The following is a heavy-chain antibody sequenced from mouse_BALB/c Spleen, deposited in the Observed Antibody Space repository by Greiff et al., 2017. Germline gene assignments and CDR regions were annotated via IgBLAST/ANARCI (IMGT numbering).Heavy chain of an antibody. CDR1: GYSITSGYY. CDR3: AREGRRGKKRDAMDY. V-gene: IGHV3-6*02. Sequence: EVQLVESGPGLVKPSQSLSLTCSVTGYSITSGYYWNWIRQFPGNKLEWMGYISYDGSNNYNPSLKNRISITRDTSKNQFFLKLNSVTTEDTATYYCAREGRRGKKRDAMDYWGQGTSVTVSS. J-gene: IGHJ4*01. CDR2: ISYDGSN.